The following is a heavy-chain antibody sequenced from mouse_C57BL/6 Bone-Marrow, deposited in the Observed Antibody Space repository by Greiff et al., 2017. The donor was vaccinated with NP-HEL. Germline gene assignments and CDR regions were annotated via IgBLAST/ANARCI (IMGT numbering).Heavy chain of an antibody. V-gene: IGHV1-81*01. Sequence: QVQLQQSGAELARPGASVKLSCKASGYTFTSYGISWVKQRTGQGLEWIGEIYPRSGNTYYNEKFKGKATLTADKSSSTAYMELRSLTSEDSAVYFCASWFPPYYAMDYWGQGTSVTVSS. D-gene: IGHD2-2*01. J-gene: IGHJ4*01. CDR1: GYTFTSYG. CDR3: ASWFPPYYAMDY. CDR2: IYPRSGNT.